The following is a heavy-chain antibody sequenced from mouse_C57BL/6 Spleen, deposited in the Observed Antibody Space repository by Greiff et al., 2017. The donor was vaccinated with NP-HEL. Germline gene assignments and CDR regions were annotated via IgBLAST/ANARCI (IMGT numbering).Heavy chain of an antibody. V-gene: IGHV5-17*01. CDR2: ISSGSSTI. CDR3: ARDYGDY. Sequence: EVKLMESGGGLVKPGGSLKLSCAASGFTFSDYGMHWVRQAPEKGLEWVAYISSGSSTIYYADTLKGRFTISRDNAKNTLFLQMTSLRSEDTAMYYCARDYGDYWGQGTLVTVSA. D-gene: IGHD2-4*01. CDR1: GFTFSDYG. J-gene: IGHJ3*01.